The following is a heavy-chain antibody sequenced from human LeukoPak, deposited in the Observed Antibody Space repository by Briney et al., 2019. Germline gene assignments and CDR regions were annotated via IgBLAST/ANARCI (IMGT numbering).Heavy chain of an antibody. J-gene: IGHJ4*02. CDR1: GFTFDDYA. V-gene: IGHV3-23*01. CDR3: AKWPKSGAVAGFDY. CDR2: ISGSGGST. Sequence: PGGSLRLSCAASGFTFDDYAMSWVRQAPGKGLEWVSAISGSGGSTYYADSVKGRFTISRDNSKNTLYLQMNSLRAEDTAVYYCAKWPKSGAVAGFDYWGQGTLVTVSS. D-gene: IGHD6-19*01.